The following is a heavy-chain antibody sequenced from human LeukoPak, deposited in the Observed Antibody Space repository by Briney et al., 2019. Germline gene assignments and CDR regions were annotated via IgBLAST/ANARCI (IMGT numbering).Heavy chain of an antibody. Sequence: GGSLRLSCAASGFTFDDYAMHWVRQAPGKGLEWVSGTSWNSGSINYADSVKGRFTISRDNAKNSLSLQMNSLRAEDTALYYCARVGVYDSSGYRYYYYYYYMDVWGKGTTVTVSS. J-gene: IGHJ6*03. D-gene: IGHD3-22*01. CDR1: GFTFDDYA. V-gene: IGHV3-9*01. CDR2: TSWNSGSI. CDR3: ARVGVYDSSGYRYYYYYYYMDV.